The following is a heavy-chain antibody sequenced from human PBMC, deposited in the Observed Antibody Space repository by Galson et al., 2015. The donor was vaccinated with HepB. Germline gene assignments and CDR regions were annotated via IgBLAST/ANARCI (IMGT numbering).Heavy chain of an antibody. J-gene: IGHJ5*02. D-gene: IGHD6-13*01. Sequence: SLRLSCAASGFTFSSYWMSWVRQAPGKGLEWVSSISSSSTYIYYADSVKGRFTISRDNAKNSLYLQMNSLRVEDTAVYYCASRSGQQLGNGNWFDPWGQGTLVTVSS. V-gene: IGHV3-21*01. CDR3: ASRSGQQLGNGNWFDP. CDR2: ISSSSTYI. CDR1: GFTFSSYW.